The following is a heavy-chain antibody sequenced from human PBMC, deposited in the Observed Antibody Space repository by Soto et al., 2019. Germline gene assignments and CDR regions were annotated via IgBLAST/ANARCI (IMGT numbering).Heavy chain of an antibody. CDR3: AKDRTTVTSPPDGYFDL. D-gene: IGHD4-17*01. CDR1: GFTFSSYA. Sequence: EVQLLESGGGLVQPGGSLRLSCAASGFTFSSYAMSWVRQAPGKGLEWVSAISGSGGSTYYADSVKGRFTISRDNSKNTPYLQIDSLRAEGTAVYYCAKDRTTVTSPPDGYFDLWGRGTLVTVSS. J-gene: IGHJ2*01. CDR2: ISGSGGST. V-gene: IGHV3-23*01.